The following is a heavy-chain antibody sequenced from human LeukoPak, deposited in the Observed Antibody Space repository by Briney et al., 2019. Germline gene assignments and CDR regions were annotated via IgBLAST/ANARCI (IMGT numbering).Heavy chain of an antibody. J-gene: IGHJ4*02. Sequence: PSETLSLTCTVSGGSISSSSYYWGWIRQPPGKGLEWIGSIYYSGSTYYNPSLKSRVTIFVDTSKNQFSLKLSSVTAADTAVYYCSSSSWYYFDYWGQGTLVTVSS. V-gene: IGHV4-39*01. CDR2: IYYSGST. CDR3: SSSSWYYFDY. D-gene: IGHD6-13*01. CDR1: GGSISSSSYY.